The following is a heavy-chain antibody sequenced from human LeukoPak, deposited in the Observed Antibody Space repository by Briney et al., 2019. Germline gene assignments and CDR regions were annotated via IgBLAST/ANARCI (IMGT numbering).Heavy chain of an antibody. J-gene: IGHJ4*02. V-gene: IGHV4-38-2*01. Sequence: GSLRLSCAASGFTFSSYAMSWVRQPPGKGLEWIGSIYYSGSTYYNPSLKSRVTISVDTSKNQFSLKLSSVTAADTAVYYCARLTPRLVDYWGQGTLVTVSS. D-gene: IGHD3-16*01. CDR2: IYYSGST. CDR3: ARLTPRLVDY. CDR1: GFTFSSYA.